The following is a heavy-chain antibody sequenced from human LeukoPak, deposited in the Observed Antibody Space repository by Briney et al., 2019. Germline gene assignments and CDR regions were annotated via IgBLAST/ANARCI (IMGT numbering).Heavy chain of an antibody. CDR2: IYYSGSS. V-gene: IGHV4-59*08. CDR3: AKYYDFRSGYYVFDY. CDR1: RGSLSSYF. Sequence: SETLSLTCIVSRGSLSSYFWSWIRQPPGQGVESIGYIYYSGSSNYNPSLKSRVTISVDTSKNQFSLKLSSVTAGDTAVYYCAKYYDFRSGYYVFDYWGQGTLVTVSS. D-gene: IGHD3-3*01. J-gene: IGHJ4*02.